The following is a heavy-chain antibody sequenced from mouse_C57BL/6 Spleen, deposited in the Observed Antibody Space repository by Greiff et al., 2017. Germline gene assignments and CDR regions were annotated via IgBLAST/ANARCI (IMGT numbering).Heavy chain of an antibody. D-gene: IGHD2-2*01. Sequence: VKVVESGPELVKPGASVKISCKASGYAFSSSWMNWVKQRPGKGLEWIGRIYPGDGDTNDTGKFKGKATLTADKSSSTASMQLSSLTSEDSAVYFCATYGYDGHYYAIDYWGQGTSVTVSS. J-gene: IGHJ4*01. CDR3: ATYGYDGHYYAIDY. CDR2: IYPGDGDT. CDR1: GYAFSSSW. V-gene: IGHV1-82*01.